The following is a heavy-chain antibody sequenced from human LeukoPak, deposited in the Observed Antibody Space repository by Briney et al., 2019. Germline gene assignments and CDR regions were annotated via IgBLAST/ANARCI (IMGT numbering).Heavy chain of an antibody. Sequence: SSVTVPCKASGGTFSSYALIWVRQAPGQGLEWMGGIIPIFGTANYAQKFQGRVTITADESTSTAYMELSSLRSEDTAVYYCARKYCSSTSYHSIFDYGGQGTLVTVSS. J-gene: IGHJ4*02. CDR3: ARKYCSSTSYHSIFDY. CDR1: GGTFSSYA. D-gene: IGHD2-2*01. V-gene: IGHV1-69*01. CDR2: IIPIFGTA.